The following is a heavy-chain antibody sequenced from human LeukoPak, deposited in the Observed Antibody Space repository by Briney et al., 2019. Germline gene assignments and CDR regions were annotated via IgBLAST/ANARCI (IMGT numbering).Heavy chain of an antibody. V-gene: IGHV3-21*01. CDR1: GFLFSAYS. CDR3: ARGQDPDYFDY. J-gene: IGHJ4*02. CDR2: ISDTSSYR. Sequence: GGSLRLSCAASGFLFSAYSMNWVRQAPGKGLEWLSSISDTSSYRYYSDSVKGRFTISRDNAKNSLYLQMNSLRAEDTAVYYCARGQDPDYFDYWGQGTLVTVSS.